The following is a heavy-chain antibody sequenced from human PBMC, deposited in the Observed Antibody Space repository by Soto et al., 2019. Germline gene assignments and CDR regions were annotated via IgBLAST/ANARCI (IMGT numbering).Heavy chain of an antibody. D-gene: IGHD6-6*01. V-gene: IGHV1-18*01. Sequence: QVQLVQSGAEVKKPGASVKVSCKASGYTFNSYGISWVRQAPGQGLEWMGWISAYNGNTNYAQKLQGRVTMTTDTSTSTAYMELRSLRSDDTAVYYCARERAAHLDYYYGMDVWGQGTTVTVSS. J-gene: IGHJ6*02. CDR3: ARERAAHLDYYYGMDV. CDR1: GYTFNSYG. CDR2: ISAYNGNT.